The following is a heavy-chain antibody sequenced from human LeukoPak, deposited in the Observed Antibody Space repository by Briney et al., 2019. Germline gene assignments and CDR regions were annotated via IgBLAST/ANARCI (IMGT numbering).Heavy chain of an antibody. Sequence: KTSETLSLTCTVSGGSINNYYWSWIRQPPGKGLEWIGYIYYSGNTNYNPSLKSRVTISVDTSKNQFSLRLTSVTAADTAVYYCARGRINYDSTGYYYWGQGTLVTVSS. J-gene: IGHJ4*02. CDR3: ARGRINYDSTGYYY. CDR1: GGSINNYY. V-gene: IGHV4-59*01. D-gene: IGHD3-22*01. CDR2: IYYSGNT.